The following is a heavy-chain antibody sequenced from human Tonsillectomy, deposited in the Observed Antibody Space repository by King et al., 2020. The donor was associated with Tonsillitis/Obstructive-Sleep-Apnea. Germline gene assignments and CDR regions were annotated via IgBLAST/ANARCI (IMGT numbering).Heavy chain of an antibody. CDR2: IKQDGSEK. Sequence: VQLVESGGGLVQPGGSLRLSCAASGFTFSSYWMSWVRQAPGKGLEWMANIKQDGSEKYYVDSVKGRFTISRDNAKNSLYLQMNSLRAEDTAVYYCARVGYCPGTSCYSSTFDLWGQGTMVTVSS. CDR1: GFTFSSYW. D-gene: IGHD2-2*03. CDR3: ARVGYCPGTSCYSSTFDL. J-gene: IGHJ3*01. V-gene: IGHV3-7*01.